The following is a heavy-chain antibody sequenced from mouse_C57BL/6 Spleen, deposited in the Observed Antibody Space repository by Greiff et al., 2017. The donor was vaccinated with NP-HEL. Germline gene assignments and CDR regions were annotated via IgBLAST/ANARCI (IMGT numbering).Heavy chain of an antibody. V-gene: IGHV1-53*01. CDR2: INPSNGGT. Sequence: VQLQQSGTELVKPGASVKLSCKASGYTFTSYWMHWVKQRPGQGLEWIGNINPSNGGTNYNEKFKSKATLTVDKSSSTAYMQLSSLTSEDSAVYYCALYYYGSSYYWYFDVWGTGTTVTVSS. D-gene: IGHD1-1*01. J-gene: IGHJ1*03. CDR1: GYTFTSYW. CDR3: ALYYYGSSYYWYFDV.